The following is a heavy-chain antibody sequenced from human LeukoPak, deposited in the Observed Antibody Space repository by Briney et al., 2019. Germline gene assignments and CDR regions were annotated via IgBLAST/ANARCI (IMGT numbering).Heavy chain of an antibody. CDR2: ISGDGGST. CDR1: GFTFDDYA. CDR3: AKDYYDSSGPAPFDP. V-gene: IGHV3-43*02. Sequence: PGGSLRLSCAASGFTFDDYAMHWVRQAPGKGLESVSLISGDGGSTYYADSVKGRFTISRDNSKNSLYLQMNSLRTEDTALYYCAKDYYDSSGPAPFDPWGQGTLVTVSS. D-gene: IGHD3-22*01. J-gene: IGHJ5*02.